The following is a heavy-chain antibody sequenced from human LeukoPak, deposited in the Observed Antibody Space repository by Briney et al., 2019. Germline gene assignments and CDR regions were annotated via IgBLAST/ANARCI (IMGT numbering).Heavy chain of an antibody. CDR2: IYTSGST. CDR3: ARDRYHHYDSRGSGAAFDI. D-gene: IGHD3-22*01. J-gene: IGHJ3*02. CDR1: GGSISSYS. Sequence: SETLSLTCTVSGGSISSYSWRWIRQPAGKGLEWIGRIYTSGSTHYNPSLKSRVTVSVDTSKNQFSLKLSSVTAADTAVYYCARDRYHHYDSRGSGAAFDIWGQGTMVTVSS. V-gene: IGHV4-4*07.